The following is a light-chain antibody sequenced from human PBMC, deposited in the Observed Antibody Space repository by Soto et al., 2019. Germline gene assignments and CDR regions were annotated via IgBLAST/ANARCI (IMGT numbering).Light chain of an antibody. CDR2: LGS. J-gene: IGKJ4*01. CDR3: MQALQTPLT. Sequence: DIVMTQSPLSLPVTPGEPASISCRSSQGLLHSNGQNYLHWYVQKPGHSPHLLIYLGSNRASGVPDRFSGSGSGTDFTLKISRVEAEDVGVYYCMQALQTPLTFGGGTKMELK. CDR1: QGLLHSNGQNY. V-gene: IGKV2-28*01.